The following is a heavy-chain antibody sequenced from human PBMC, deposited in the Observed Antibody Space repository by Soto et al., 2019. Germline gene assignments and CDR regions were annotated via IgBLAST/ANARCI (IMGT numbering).Heavy chain of an antibody. J-gene: IGHJ4*02. CDR3: AGGLSLRGGVGS. D-gene: IGHD3-10*01. V-gene: IGHV4-59*01. CDR2: TYYSGNT. CDR1: GDSISNYY. Sequence: SETLSLTCTVSGDSISNYYWSWIRQPPGKGLEWIGFTYYSGNTNYNPSLRGRVTISLDTSKSQFSLRLSSVTALDTAIYYCAGGLSLRGGVGSWGQGTLVTVSS.